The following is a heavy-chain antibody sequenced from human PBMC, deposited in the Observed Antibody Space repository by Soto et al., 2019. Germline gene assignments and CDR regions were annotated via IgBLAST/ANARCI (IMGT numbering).Heavy chain of an antibody. D-gene: IGHD2-15*01. V-gene: IGHV1-46*03. CDR3: ASMSVVAATLVDY. Sequence: GASVKVSCKASGGTFSSYAISWVRQAPGQGLEWMGIIIPSCGSTSYAQKFQGRVTMTRDTSTSTVYMELSSLRSEDTAVYYCASMSVVAATLVDYWGQGTLVTVSS. J-gene: IGHJ4*02. CDR2: IIPSCGST. CDR1: GGTFSSYA.